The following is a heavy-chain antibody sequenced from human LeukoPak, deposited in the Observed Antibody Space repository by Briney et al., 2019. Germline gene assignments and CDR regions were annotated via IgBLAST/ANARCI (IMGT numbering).Heavy chain of an antibody. CDR2: INHSGST. CDR1: GGSFSGYY. J-gene: IGHJ3*02. CDR3: ARLGYRYNSYAFDI. D-gene: IGHD1-20*01. Sequence: SETLSLTCAVYGGSFSGYYWSWIRQPPGKGLEWIGEINHSGSTNYNPSLKSRVTISVDTSKNQFSLKLSSVTAADTAVYYCARLGYRYNSYAFDIWGQGTMVTVSS. V-gene: IGHV4-34*01.